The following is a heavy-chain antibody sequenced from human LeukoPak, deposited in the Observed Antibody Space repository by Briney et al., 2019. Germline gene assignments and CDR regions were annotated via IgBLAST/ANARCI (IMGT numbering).Heavy chain of an antibody. CDR2: IYYSGST. Sequence: PSETLSLTCTVSGGSVSSGSYYWSWIRQPPGKGLEWIGYIYYSGSTNYNPSLKSRVTISVDTSKNQFSLKLSSVTAADTAVYYCARDGSGSYYKWFDPWGQGTLVTVSS. CDR3: ARDGSGSYYKWFDP. CDR1: GGSVSSGSYY. V-gene: IGHV4-61*01. D-gene: IGHD3-10*01. J-gene: IGHJ5*02.